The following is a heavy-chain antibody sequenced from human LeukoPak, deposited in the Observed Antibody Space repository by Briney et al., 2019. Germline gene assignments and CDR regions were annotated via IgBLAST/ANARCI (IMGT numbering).Heavy chain of an antibody. D-gene: IGHD2-2*01. V-gene: IGHV3-23*01. CDR3: TKEPREYCISTSCPIWFES. CDR1: GFTFNNYA. Sequence: GGSLRLSCAASGFTFNNYAMSWVRQPPGKGLEWVSAISASGGTTYYADSVKGRFTISRDNSENTLFLQMNSLRAEDTAVYYCTKEPREYCISTSCPIWFESWGQGTLVTVSP. CDR2: ISASGGTT. J-gene: IGHJ5*01.